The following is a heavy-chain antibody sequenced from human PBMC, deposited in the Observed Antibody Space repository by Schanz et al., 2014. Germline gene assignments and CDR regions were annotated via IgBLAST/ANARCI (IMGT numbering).Heavy chain of an antibody. J-gene: IGHJ5*02. CDR3: TRDVRLDRRGNWFDP. CDR1: GFTFSSYS. V-gene: IGHV3-33*08. Sequence: VQLVESGGGLVQPGGSLRLSCTASGFTFSSYSMNWVRQAPGKGLEWVAILWHDGSKKYYADSVKGRFTVSRDNSKNTLYLQLNSLRAEDTAVYYCTRDVRLDRRGNWFDPWGQGTLVTVSS. CDR2: LWHDGSKK. D-gene: IGHD1-1*01.